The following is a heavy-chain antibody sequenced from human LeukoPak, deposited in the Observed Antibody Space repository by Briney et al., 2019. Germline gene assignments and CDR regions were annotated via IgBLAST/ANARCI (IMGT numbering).Heavy chain of an antibody. Sequence: GGSLRLSCAASGFTFDDYGMSWVRQAPGKGLEWVSGINWNGGSTGYADSAKGRFTISRDNAKNSLYLQMNSLRAEDTALYYCAREGGGYYSYYFDYWGQGTLVTVSS. CDR1: GFTFDDYG. D-gene: IGHD3-22*01. CDR2: INWNGGST. V-gene: IGHV3-20*04. J-gene: IGHJ4*02. CDR3: AREGGGYYSYYFDY.